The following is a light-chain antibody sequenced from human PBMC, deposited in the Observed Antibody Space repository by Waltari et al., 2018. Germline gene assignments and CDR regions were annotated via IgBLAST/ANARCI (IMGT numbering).Light chain of an antibody. J-gene: IGLJ1*01. CDR2: EVN. Sequence: QSALTQPASVSGSPGQSITISCTGSSGDVGSYKYVSWYQQPPGQVPKLIIYEVNRRPSGCSNRFSGSKSGNTASLTISGLQAEDEADYYCSSHTSSSTFVFGTGTKVDVL. CDR1: SGDVGSYKY. V-gene: IGLV2-14*01. CDR3: SSHTSSSTFV.